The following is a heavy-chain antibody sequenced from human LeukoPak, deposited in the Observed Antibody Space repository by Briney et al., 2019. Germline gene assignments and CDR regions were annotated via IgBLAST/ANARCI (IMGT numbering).Heavy chain of an antibody. Sequence: GGSLRLSCAASGFTFSSYSMHWVRLAPGKGLEYVSAISTNGGNTYYANSVKGRFIISRDNSKNTLYLQMGSLRAEDMAVYYCARDFEFGSAAGTPNWGQGTLVTVSS. J-gene: IGHJ4*02. CDR3: ARDFEFGSAAGTPN. CDR2: ISTNGGNT. D-gene: IGHD6-13*01. CDR1: GFTFSSYS. V-gene: IGHV3-64*01.